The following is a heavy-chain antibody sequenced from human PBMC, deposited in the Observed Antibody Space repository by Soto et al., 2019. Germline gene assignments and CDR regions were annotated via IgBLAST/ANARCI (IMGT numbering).Heavy chain of an antibody. CDR2: ISYDGSNK. J-gene: IGHJ4*02. D-gene: IGHD6-6*01. CDR3: AKDRPLNYFDY. CDR1: GFTFSSYG. V-gene: IGHV3-30*18. Sequence: GGSLRLSCAASGFTFSSYGMHWFRQAPGKGLEWVAVISYDGSNKYYADSVKGRFTISRDNSKNTLYLQMNSLRAEDTAVYYCAKDRPLNYFDYWGQGTLVTVSS.